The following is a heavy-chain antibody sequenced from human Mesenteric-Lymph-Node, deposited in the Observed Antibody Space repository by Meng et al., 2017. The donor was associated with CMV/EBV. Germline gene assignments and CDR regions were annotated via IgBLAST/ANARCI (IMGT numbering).Heavy chain of an antibody. CDR2: ISSSTTTL. J-gene: IGHJ4*02. D-gene: IGHD6-19*01. Sequence: GESLKISCAASGFTFSDYYMTWIRQAPGKGLEWLSYISSSTTTLYYADSVKGRFTISRDNAKNSLYLQMNDLRAEDTAVYYCAKVGSYQWVGPLDFWGQGILVTVSS. V-gene: IGHV3-11*04. CDR1: GFTFSDYY. CDR3: AKVGSYQWVGPLDF.